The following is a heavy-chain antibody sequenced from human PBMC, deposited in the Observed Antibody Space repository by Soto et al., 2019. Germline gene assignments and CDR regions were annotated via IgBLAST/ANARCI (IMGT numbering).Heavy chain of an antibody. CDR3: AKEFTPY. CDR1: GFTFSSYS. Sequence: PGGSLRLSCAASGFTFSSYSMNWVRQAPGMGLEWVSGISTSGGSTYYADSVKGRFTISRDNSNNTLYLRMNSLRAEDTAVYYCAKEFTPYWGQGTLVTVSS. J-gene: IGHJ4*02. V-gene: IGHV3-23*01. CDR2: ISTSGGST.